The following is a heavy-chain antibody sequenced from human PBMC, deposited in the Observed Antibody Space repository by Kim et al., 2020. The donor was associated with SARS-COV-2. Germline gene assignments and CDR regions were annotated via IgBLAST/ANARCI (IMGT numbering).Heavy chain of an antibody. D-gene: IGHD6-19*01. J-gene: IGHJ4*02. V-gene: IGHV5-51*01. CDR2: IYPGDSDT. Sequence: GESLKISCKGSGYSFTSYWIGWVRQMPGKGLEWMGIIYPGDSDTRYSPSFQGQVTISADKSISTAYLQWSSLKASDTAMYYCARRRGRQWLVEGYFDYWGQGTLVTVSS. CDR3: ARRRGRQWLVEGYFDY. CDR1: GYSFTSYW.